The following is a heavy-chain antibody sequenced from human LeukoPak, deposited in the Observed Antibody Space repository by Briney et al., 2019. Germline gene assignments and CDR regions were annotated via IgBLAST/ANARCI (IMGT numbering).Heavy chain of an antibody. CDR3: ATTTVTTGVPYYYYGMDV. CDR2: IYSGGST. Sequence: GRSLRLSCAGSGFTFSNYGMHWVRQAPGKGLEWVSVIYSGGSTYYADSVKGRFTISRDNSKNTLYLQMNSLRAEDTAVYYCATTTVTTGVPYYYYGMDVWGQGTTVTVSS. J-gene: IGHJ6*02. V-gene: IGHV3-66*01. D-gene: IGHD4-17*01. CDR1: GFTFSNYG.